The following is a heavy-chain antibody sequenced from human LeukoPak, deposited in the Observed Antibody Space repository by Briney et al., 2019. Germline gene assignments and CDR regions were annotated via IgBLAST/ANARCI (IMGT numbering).Heavy chain of an antibody. CDR3: AKPKGSYYGTPEDS. D-gene: IGHD3-10*01. V-gene: IGHV3-23*01. Sequence: GGSLRLSCGASGFTFTNYWMHWVRQAPGKGLEWVSGGSGGSTYYADSVKGRFTISRDNSKNTLYLQMNSLSADDTAVYYCAKPKGSYYGTPEDSWGRGTLVTVSS. CDR2: GSGGST. J-gene: IGHJ4*02. CDR1: GFTFTNYW.